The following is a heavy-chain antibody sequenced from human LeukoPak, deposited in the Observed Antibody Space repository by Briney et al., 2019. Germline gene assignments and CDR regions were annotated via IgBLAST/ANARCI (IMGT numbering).Heavy chain of an antibody. Sequence: KPSETLSLTCTVSGGSISSYYWSWIRQPPGKGLEWIGYIYYSGSTNYNPSLKSRVTISVDTSKNQFSLKLSSVTAADTAVYYCARGRRQWLVLGNFDYWGQGTLVTVSS. CDR2: IYYSGST. J-gene: IGHJ4*02. V-gene: IGHV4-59*12. CDR3: ARGRRQWLVLGNFDY. CDR1: GGSISSYY. D-gene: IGHD6-19*01.